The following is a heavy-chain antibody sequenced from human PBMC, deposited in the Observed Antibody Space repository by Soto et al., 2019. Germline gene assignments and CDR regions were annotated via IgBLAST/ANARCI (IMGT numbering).Heavy chain of an antibody. CDR3: ARSYYDSSGYYFDY. D-gene: IGHD3-22*01. CDR1: DLYFRCYY. J-gene: IGHJ4*02. CDR2: INHSGST. Sequence: TSDTLSLRSALHDLYFRCYYWSWLRKPPGKGLEWIGEINHSGSTNYNPSLKRRVTRSVDTSKNQFSLKLSSVTAADTAVYYCARSYYDSSGYYFDYWGQGTLV. V-gene: IGHV4-34*01.